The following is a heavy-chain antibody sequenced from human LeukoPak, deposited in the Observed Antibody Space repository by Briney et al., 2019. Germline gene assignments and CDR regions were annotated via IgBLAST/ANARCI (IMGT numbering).Heavy chain of an antibody. CDR3: AKLIFSASAH. CDR1: GFTVSSNY. Sequence: GGSLRLSCAASGFTVSSNYMSWVRQAPGKGLEWVSVIYSGGSTYYADSVRGRFTISRDNSQNTLYLQMNSPRAEDTALYYCAKLIFSASAHWGQGTLVTVSS. CDR2: IYSGGST. V-gene: IGHV3-53*01. D-gene: IGHD3-9*01. J-gene: IGHJ4*02.